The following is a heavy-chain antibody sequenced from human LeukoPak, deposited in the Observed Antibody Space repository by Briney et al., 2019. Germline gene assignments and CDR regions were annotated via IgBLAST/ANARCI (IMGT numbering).Heavy chain of an antibody. Sequence: GASVKVSCKPSGGTLSTYAISWVRQAPGQGPQWMGGVIPMFGTVRYVQKFQGRVTITADDSTSTAYMELSSLRFEDTAVYYCASRGGVTQENDYYYFAMDVWGQGTTVTVSS. J-gene: IGHJ6*02. CDR1: GGTLSTYA. D-gene: IGHD2-21*02. V-gene: IGHV1-69*13. CDR2: VIPMFGTV. CDR3: ASRGGVTQENDYYYFAMDV.